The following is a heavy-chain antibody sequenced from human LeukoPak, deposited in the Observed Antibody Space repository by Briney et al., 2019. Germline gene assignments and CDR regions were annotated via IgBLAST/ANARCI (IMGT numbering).Heavy chain of an antibody. V-gene: IGHV1-24*01. J-gene: IGHJ3*02. CDR3: WTPRVPAAISNAFDI. CDR2: FDPEDGET. D-gene: IGHD2-2*02. CDR1: GGTFSSYA. Sequence: GASVKVSCKASGGTFSSYAISWVRQAPGQGLEWMGGFDPEDGETIYAQKFQGRVTMTEDTSTDTAYMELSSLRSEDTAVYYCWTPRVPAAISNAFDIWGQGTMVTVSS.